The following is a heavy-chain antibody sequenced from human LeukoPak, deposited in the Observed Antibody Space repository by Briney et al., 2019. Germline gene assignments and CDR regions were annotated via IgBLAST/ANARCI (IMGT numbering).Heavy chain of an antibody. CDR3: ARASLWFGELEYSY. D-gene: IGHD3-10*01. CDR1: GGSISSGGYY. Sequence: SETLSLTCTVSGGSISSGGYYWSWIRQHPGKGLEWIGYIYYSGSTYYNPSHKSRVTISVDTSKNQFSLKLSSVTAADTAVYYCARASLWFGELEYSYWGQGTLVTVSS. V-gene: IGHV4-31*03. CDR2: IYYSGST. J-gene: IGHJ4*02.